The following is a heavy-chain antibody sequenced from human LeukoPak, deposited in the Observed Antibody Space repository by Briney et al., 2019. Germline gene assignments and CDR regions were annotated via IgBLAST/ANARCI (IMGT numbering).Heavy chain of an antibody. J-gene: IGHJ4*02. V-gene: IGHV3-30*04. CDR1: GFTFDTYA. D-gene: IGHD6-19*01. CDR3: ARDPPFGSGWSQNHFDH. Sequence: PGRSLRLSCPPSGFTFDTYAMHWVRQAPGKGLEWVALISYDGGNIYYAPSVQGRFTISRDNSQNILYLQMNSLRPEDTAVYYCARDPPFGSGWSQNHFDHWGQGTLVTVSS. CDR2: ISYDGGNI.